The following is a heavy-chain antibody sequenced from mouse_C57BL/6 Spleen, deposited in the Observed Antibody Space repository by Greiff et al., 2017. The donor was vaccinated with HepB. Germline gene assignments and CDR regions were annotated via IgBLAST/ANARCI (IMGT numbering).Heavy chain of an antibody. V-gene: IGHV1-15*01. CDR3: TRWGGYYDY. D-gene: IGHD2-3*01. J-gene: IGHJ2*01. Sequence: QVQLQQSGAELVRPGASVTLSCKASGYTFTDYEMHWVKQTPVHGLEWIGAIDPETGGTAYNQKFKGKAILTADKSSSTAYMELRSLTSEDSAVYYCTRWGGYYDYWGQGTTLTVSS. CDR1: GYTFTDYE. CDR2: IDPETGGT.